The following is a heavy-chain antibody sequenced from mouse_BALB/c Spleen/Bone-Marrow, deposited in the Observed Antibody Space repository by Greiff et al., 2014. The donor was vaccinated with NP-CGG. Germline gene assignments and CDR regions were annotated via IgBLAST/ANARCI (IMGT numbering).Heavy chain of an antibody. V-gene: IGHV1S81*02. CDR3: ERWYEDY. Sequence: QVQLQQSGAELVKPGASVKLSCKASGYTFTSYWMHWVKQRPGQGLEWIGEINPSNGRTNYNEKFKSKATVTVDKSSSTAYMQLSSLTSEDSAVYSCERWYEDYWGQGTTLTVSS. D-gene: IGHD2-14*01. CDR1: GYTFTSYW. CDR2: INPSNGRT. J-gene: IGHJ2*01.